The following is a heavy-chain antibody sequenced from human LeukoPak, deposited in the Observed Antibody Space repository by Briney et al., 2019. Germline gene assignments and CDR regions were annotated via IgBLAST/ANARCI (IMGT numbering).Heavy chain of an antibody. Sequence: GGSLRLSCAASGFTFDDYGMSWVRQAPGKGLEWVSGINWNGGSTGFADSVEGRFTISRDNAKNSLYLQMNSLRAEDTALYYCARRYYDFWSRYFQGGAFDIWGQGTMVTVSS. CDR3: ARRYYDFWSRYFQGGAFDI. CDR2: INWNGGST. D-gene: IGHD3-3*01. V-gene: IGHV3-20*04. CDR1: GFTFDDYG. J-gene: IGHJ3*02.